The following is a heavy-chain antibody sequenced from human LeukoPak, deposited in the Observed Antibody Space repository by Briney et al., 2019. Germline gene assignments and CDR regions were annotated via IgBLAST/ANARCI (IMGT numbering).Heavy chain of an antibody. CDR2: IIPISGTA. Sequence: SVKVSCKASGYTFTSYYMHWVRQAPGQGLEWMGGIIPISGTANYAQKFQGRVTITADESTSTAYMELSSLRSEDTAVYYCASNPPNTGDFYYWGLGSLVTVSS. CDR3: ASNPPNTGDFYY. CDR1: GYTFTSYY. V-gene: IGHV1-69*13. D-gene: IGHD1-1*01. J-gene: IGHJ4*02.